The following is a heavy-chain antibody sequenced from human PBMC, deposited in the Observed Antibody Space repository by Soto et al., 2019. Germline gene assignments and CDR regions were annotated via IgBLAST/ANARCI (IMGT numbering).Heavy chain of an antibody. Sequence: QVQLVQSGAEVKKPGSSVKVSCKASGGTFSSYTISWVRQAPGQGLEWMGRIIPILGIANYSQKFQGRVTITADKSTSTAYMELSSLRSEDTAVYYCARSNYGGNSGYWGQGTLVTVSS. D-gene: IGHD4-17*01. CDR3: ARSNYGGNSGY. V-gene: IGHV1-69*02. J-gene: IGHJ4*02. CDR1: GGTFSSYT. CDR2: IIPILGIA.